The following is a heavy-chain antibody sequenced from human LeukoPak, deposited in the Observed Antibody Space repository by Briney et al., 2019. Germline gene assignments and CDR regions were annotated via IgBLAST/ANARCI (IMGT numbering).Heavy chain of an antibody. CDR3: ARESSWGNFDY. J-gene: IGHJ4*02. CDR2: IYDSGST. D-gene: IGHD7-27*01. V-gene: IGHV4-59*01. CDR1: GGSISSYY. Sequence: SETLSLTCTVSGGSISSYYWSWIRQPPGKGLEWIGNIYDSGSTNYNPSLKSRVTISVDTSKNQFSLKLSYVTAADTAVYFCARESSWGNFDYWGQGTLVTVSS.